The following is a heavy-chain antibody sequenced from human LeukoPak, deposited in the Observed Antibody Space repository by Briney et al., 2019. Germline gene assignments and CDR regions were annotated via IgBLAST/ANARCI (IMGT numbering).Heavy chain of an antibody. V-gene: IGHV1-3*01. J-gene: IGHJ4*02. CDR1: GYTFTSYA. Sequence: VALVKVSCKASGYTFTSYAMHWVRQAPGQRLEWMGWINAGNGNTKYSQKFQGRVTITRDTSASTAYMELSSLRSEDTAVYYCARGRSGYSYGYLVYWGQGTLVTVSS. D-gene: IGHD5-18*01. CDR2: INAGNGNT. CDR3: ARGRSGYSYGYLVY.